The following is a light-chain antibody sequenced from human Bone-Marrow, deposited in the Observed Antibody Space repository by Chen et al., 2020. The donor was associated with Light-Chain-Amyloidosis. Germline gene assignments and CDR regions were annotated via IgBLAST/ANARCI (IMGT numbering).Light chain of an antibody. CDR3: QQRSNGPPWLFT. CDR2: DAS. J-gene: IGKJ3*01. Sequence: ILLTQSPATLSLSPGERVTLSCRASQSLGSGVAWYQQKPGQAPRLVIYDASNRATGIPARFSGSGSGTDFTLTISSLEPEDFAVYYCQQRSNGPPWLFTFGPGTKVDIK. V-gene: IGKV3-11*01. CDR1: QSLGSG.